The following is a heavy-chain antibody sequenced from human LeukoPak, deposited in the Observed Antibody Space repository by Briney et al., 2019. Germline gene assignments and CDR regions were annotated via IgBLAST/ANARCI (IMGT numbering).Heavy chain of an antibody. Sequence: GGSLRLSCAASGFTFSSYAMHWVRQAPGKGLEWVAVISYDGSNKYYADSVKGRFTISRDNSKNTLYLQMNSLRAEDTAVYYCASLKSSGGWYGGDYYFDYWGQGALVTVSS. J-gene: IGHJ4*02. CDR2: ISYDGSNK. CDR3: ASLKSSGGWYGGDYYFDY. CDR1: GFTFSSYA. D-gene: IGHD6-19*01. V-gene: IGHV3-30-3*01.